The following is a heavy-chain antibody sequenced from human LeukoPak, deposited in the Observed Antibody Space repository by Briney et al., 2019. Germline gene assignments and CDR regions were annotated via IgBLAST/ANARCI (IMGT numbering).Heavy chain of an antibody. CDR3: ARDHDSSGYYYFDY. J-gene: IGHJ4*02. V-gene: IGHV3-30-3*01. CDR1: GFTFSSYA. Sequence: GGSLRLFCAASGFTFSSYAMHWVRQAPGKGLEWVAVISYDGSNKYYADSVKGRFTISRDNSKNTLYLQMNSLRAEDTAVYYCARDHDSSGYYYFDYWGQGTLVTVSS. CDR2: ISYDGSNK. D-gene: IGHD3-22*01.